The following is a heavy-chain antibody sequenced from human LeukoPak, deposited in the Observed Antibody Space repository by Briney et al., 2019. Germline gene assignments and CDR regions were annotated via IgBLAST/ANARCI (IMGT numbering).Heavy chain of an antibody. CDR3: TTDSAAY. V-gene: IGHV3-15*01. Sequence: PGGSLRLSCAASGFTFSNAWMTWVRQAPGKGLEWVGRVKRKIDGETTDYAAAVKGRFAISRDDSKNTVYLQMNSLKTKDTALYYCTTDSAAYWGQGTLVTVSS. J-gene: IGHJ4*02. CDR1: GFTFSNAW. CDR2: VKRKIDGETT.